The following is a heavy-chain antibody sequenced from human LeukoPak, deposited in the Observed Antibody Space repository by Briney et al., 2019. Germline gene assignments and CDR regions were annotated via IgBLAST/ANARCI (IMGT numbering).Heavy chain of an antibody. J-gene: IGHJ4*02. Sequence: GGSLRLSCAASGFPFSNYAMNWVRQAPGKGLEWVSTISGSSDNTYYADSVKGRFTISRDNSTNTLYLQMNSLRAEDAAVYFCAKQGHNGGSYYSPTEYWGQGTIVTVSS. D-gene: IGHD2-15*01. CDR1: GFPFSNYA. CDR2: ISGSSDNT. CDR3: AKQGHNGGSYYSPTEY. V-gene: IGHV3-23*01.